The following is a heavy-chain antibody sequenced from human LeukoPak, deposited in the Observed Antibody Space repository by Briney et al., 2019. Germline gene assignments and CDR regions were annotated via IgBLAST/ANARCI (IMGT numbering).Heavy chain of an antibody. CDR2: ISHSGST. D-gene: IGHD3-9*01. V-gene: IGHV4-34*01. CDR1: GGSFSGYY. CDR3: ARGSVLRYFDWLSRAEYFQH. J-gene: IGHJ1*01. Sequence: SETLSLTCAVYGGSFSGYYWSWIRQPPGKGLEWIGEISHSGSTNYNPSLKSRVTISVDTSKNQFSLKLSSVTAADTAVYYCARGSVLRYFDWLSRAEYFQHWGQGTLVTVSS.